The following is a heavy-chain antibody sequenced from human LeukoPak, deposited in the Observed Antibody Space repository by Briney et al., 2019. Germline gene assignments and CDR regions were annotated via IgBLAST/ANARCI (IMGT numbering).Heavy chain of an antibody. CDR3: ARDRGGYSSSWYSNWFDP. Sequence: SETLSLTCTVSGGSIGSYYWSWIRQPAGKGLEWIGRIYTSGSTNYNPSLKSRVTMSVDTSKNQFSLKLSSVTAADTAVYYCARDRGGYSSSWYSNWFDPWGQGTLVTVSS. CDR2: IYTSGST. J-gene: IGHJ5*02. V-gene: IGHV4-4*07. CDR1: GGSIGSYY. D-gene: IGHD6-13*01.